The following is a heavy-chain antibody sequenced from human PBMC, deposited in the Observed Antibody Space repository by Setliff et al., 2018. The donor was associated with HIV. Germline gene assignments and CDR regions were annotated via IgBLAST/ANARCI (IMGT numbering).Heavy chain of an antibody. CDR3: AKDYYDFVWGSSLAY. Sequence: LRLSCAASGFTFSSYAMSWVRQAPGKGLEWVSAISGSGGSTYYADSVKGRFTISRDNSKNTLYLQMNSLRAEDTAVYYCAKDYYDFVWGSSLAYWGQGTRVTVSS. V-gene: IGHV3-23*01. CDR2: ISGSGGST. J-gene: IGHJ4*02. CDR1: GFTFSSYA. D-gene: IGHD3-16*01.